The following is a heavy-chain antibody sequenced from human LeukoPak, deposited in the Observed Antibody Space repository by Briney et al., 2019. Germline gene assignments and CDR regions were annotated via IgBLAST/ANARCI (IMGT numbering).Heavy chain of an antibody. D-gene: IGHD1-26*01. V-gene: IGHV3-74*01. CDR3: ARGGKRSYSLDY. CDR1: GFTFSSYW. CDR2: INSDGSST. Sequence: GGSLRLSCAASGFTFSSYWMRWVRQAPGKGLVWVSRINSDGSSTTYADSVKGRFTISRDNAKNTLYLQMNSLRAEDTAVYYCARGGKRSYSLDYWGQGTLVTVSS. J-gene: IGHJ4*02.